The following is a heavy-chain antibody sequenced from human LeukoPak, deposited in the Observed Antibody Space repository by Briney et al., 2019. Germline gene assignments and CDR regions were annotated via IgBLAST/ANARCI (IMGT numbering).Heavy chain of an antibody. J-gene: IGHJ4*02. CDR3: AKDGTVVPAAFDY. CDR1: GFTVSSNY. D-gene: IGHD2-2*01. V-gene: IGHV3-30*18. Sequence: GGSLRLSCAASGFTVSSNYMSWVRQAPGKGLEWVAVISYDGSNKYYADSVKGRFTISRDNSKNTLYLQMNSLRAEDTAVYYCAKDGTVVPAAFDYWGQGTLVTVSS. CDR2: ISYDGSNK.